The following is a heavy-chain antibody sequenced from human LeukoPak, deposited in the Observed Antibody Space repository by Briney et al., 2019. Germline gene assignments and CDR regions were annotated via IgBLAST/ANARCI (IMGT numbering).Heavy chain of an antibody. J-gene: IGHJ4*02. CDR2: IYYSGST. CDR1: GGSISSSSYY. CDR3: ARDLGGSYIDY. Sequence: SETLSLTCTVSGGSISSSSYYWGWIRQPPGKGLEWIGSIYYSGSTNYNPSLKSRVTISVDTSKNQFSLKLSSVTAADTAVYYCARDLGGSYIDYWGQGTLVTVSS. V-gene: IGHV4-39*07. D-gene: IGHD1-26*01.